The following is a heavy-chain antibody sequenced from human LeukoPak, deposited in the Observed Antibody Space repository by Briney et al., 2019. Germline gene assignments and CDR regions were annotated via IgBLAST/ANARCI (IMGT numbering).Heavy chain of an antibody. CDR1: GGSFSGYY. CDR2: INHSGST. CDR3: ARRGGVLDYYGSGSYRRLWFDP. Sequence: SETLSLTCAVYGGSFSGYYWSWIRQPPGKGLEWIGEINHSGSTNYNPSLKSRVTISVDTSKNQFSLKLSSVTAADTAVYYCARRGGVLDYYGSGSYRRLWFDPWGQGTLVTVSS. J-gene: IGHJ5*02. D-gene: IGHD3-10*01. V-gene: IGHV4-34*01.